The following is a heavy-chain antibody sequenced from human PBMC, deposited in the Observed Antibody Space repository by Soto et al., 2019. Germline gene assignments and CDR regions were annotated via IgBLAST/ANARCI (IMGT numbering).Heavy chain of an antibody. CDR2: ISGSGGST. Sequence: GGSLRLSCAASGFTFSSYAMSWVRQAPGKGLEWVSAISGSGGSTYYADSVKGRFTISRDNSKNTLYLQMNSLRAEDTAVYYCAKDGRQLVFPTYFDYWGQGTLVTVSS. J-gene: IGHJ4*02. CDR1: GFTFSSYA. D-gene: IGHD6-6*01. V-gene: IGHV3-23*01. CDR3: AKDGRQLVFPTYFDY.